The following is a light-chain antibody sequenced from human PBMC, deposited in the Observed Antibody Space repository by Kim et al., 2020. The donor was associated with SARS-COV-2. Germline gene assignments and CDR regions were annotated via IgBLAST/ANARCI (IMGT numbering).Light chain of an antibody. CDR1: QDISRY. V-gene: IGKV1-39*01. J-gene: IGKJ1*01. CDR3: QQTYSASRT. CDR2: TAS. Sequence: DIEMTQSPSSLSASVGDRVTITCRASQDISRYLNWYQQKQGKAPKLLIYTASSLQSGVPSRFTGSGSETDFTLTINSLQPEDFATYYCQQTYSASRTFGQGTKVDIK.